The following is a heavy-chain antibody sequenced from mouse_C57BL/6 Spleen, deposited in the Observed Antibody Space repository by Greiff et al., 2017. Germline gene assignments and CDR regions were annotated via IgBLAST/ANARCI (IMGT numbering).Heavy chain of an antibody. CDR3: AREGDGYYY. CDR1: GYTFTSYW. CDR2: IDPSDSYT. V-gene: IGHV1-50*01. J-gene: IGHJ2*01. Sequence: QVQLQQPGAELVKPGASVKLSCKASGYTFTSYWIQWVKQRPGQGLEWIGEIDPSDSYTNYNQKFKGKATLTVDTSSSTAYMQLSSLTSEDSAVYYCAREGDGYYYWGQGTTLTVSS. D-gene: IGHD2-3*01.